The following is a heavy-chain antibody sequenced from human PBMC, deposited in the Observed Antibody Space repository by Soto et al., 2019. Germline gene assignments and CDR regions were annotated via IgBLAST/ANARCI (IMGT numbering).Heavy chain of an antibody. Sequence: GGSLRLSCAASGFTFDDYAMHWVRQAPGKGLEWVSGISWNSGSIGYADSVKGRFTISRDNAKNTLYLQINSLRYEDTAVYYCARGDREDIAVVIGARPGEYGVDVWGQGTTVTVSS. D-gene: IGHD2-15*01. CDR2: ISWNSGSI. CDR1: GFTFDDYA. CDR3: ARGDREDIAVVIGARPGEYGVDV. V-gene: IGHV3-9*01. J-gene: IGHJ6*02.